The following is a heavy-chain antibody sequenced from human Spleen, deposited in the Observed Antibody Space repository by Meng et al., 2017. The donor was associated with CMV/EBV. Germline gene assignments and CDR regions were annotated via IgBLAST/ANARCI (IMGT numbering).Heavy chain of an antibody. CDR3: ARLTMTTVTPNQYYYYYSGMDV. Sequence: SGPTLVKPTQTLTLTCTFSVFSLSTSGMCVSWVRQPPGKALEWLALIVWDDDKYYSTSLKTRLTISKDTSKTQVVLTMTNMYPVDTATYYCARLTMTTVTPNQYYYYYSGMDVWGPGTTVTVSS. CDR2: IVWDDDK. V-gene: IGHV2-70*18. J-gene: IGHJ6*02. D-gene: IGHD4-11*01. CDR1: VFSLSTSGMC.